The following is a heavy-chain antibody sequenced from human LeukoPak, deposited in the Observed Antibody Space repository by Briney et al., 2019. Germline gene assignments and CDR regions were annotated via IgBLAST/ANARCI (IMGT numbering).Heavy chain of an antibody. Sequence: GGSLRLSCAASGISSSNYWMHWARHAPGKGRDGVANIKEDGSQRNNVDSVKGRFTISRDNAKNSLYLQMNNLRAADTAVYYCATGIASHFRGSDSWGQGTLVTVSS. CDR3: ATGIASHFRGSDS. CDR2: IKEDGSQR. V-gene: IGHV3-7*01. CDR1: GISSSNYW. J-gene: IGHJ4*02. D-gene: IGHD1-1*01.